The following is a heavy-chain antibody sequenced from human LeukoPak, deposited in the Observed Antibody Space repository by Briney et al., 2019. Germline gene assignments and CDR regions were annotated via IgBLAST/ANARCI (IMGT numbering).Heavy chain of an antibody. CDR3: ARTYYYGSGSYYNVQYYFDY. Sequence: SETLSLTCTVSGGSISSYYWSWIRQPPGKGLEWIGYIYYSGSTNYNPSLKSRVTISVDTSKDQFSLKLSSVTAADTAVYYCARTYYYGSGSYYNVQYYFDYWGQGTLVTVSS. D-gene: IGHD3-10*01. CDR1: GGSISSYY. CDR2: IYYSGST. J-gene: IGHJ4*02. V-gene: IGHV4-59*08.